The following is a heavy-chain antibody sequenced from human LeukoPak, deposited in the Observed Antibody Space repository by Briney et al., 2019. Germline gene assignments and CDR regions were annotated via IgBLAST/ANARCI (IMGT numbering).Heavy chain of an antibody. CDR2: ISSSGSTI. D-gene: IGHD2-15*01. Sequence: PGGSLRLSCAASGFTFSDYYMSLIRQAPGKGLEWVSYISSSGSTIYYADSVKGRFTIFRDNAKNSLYLQMNSLRAEDTAVYYCARSFCSGGSCLREDAFDIWGQGTMVTVSS. CDR1: GFTFSDYY. V-gene: IGHV3-11*01. CDR3: ARSFCSGGSCLREDAFDI. J-gene: IGHJ3*02.